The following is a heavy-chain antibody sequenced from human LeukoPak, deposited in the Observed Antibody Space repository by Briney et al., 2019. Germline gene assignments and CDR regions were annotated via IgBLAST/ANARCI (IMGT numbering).Heavy chain of an antibody. CDR2: IIPIFGTA. Sequence: ASVKVSCKXSGGTFSSYAISWVRQSPGQGLEWMGGIIPIFGTANYAQKFQGRVTITTDESTSTAYMELSSLRSEDTAVYYCAREYGSSGYYFRMDVWGKGTTVTVSS. D-gene: IGHD3-22*01. J-gene: IGHJ6*03. V-gene: IGHV1-69*05. CDR1: GGTFSSYA. CDR3: AREYGSSGYYFRMDV.